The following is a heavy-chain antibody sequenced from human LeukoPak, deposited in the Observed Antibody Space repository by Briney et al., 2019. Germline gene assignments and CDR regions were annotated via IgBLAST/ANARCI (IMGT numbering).Heavy chain of an antibody. D-gene: IGHD3-3*01. J-gene: IGHJ5*02. CDR1: GGSITSGGYY. V-gene: IGHV4-31*03. CDR2: IYYSGTT. Sequence: SETLSLTCTVSGGSITSGGYYWSWIRQLPGKGLEWIGYIYYSGTTSYNPSLKSRLTISLDTSENQFSLKLSSVTAADTAVYYCARGPVLRFLEWLFFRFDPWGQGTLVTVSS. CDR3: ARGPVLRFLEWLFFRFDP.